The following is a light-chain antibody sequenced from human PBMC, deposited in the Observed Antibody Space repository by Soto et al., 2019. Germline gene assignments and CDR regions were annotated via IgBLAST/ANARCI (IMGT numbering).Light chain of an antibody. V-gene: IGKV1-6*01. CDR1: QDIRND. CDR3: LQDNMCPLT. J-gene: IGKJ4*01. Sequence: AIQMTQSPSSLSASVGDRVTITCRASQDIRNDLGWYQQKPGKAPKVLIYDTYTLQSGVPSRFSGSRSGTDFTLTISSLQPEDIATYYCLQDNMCPLTFGGGTKVEIE. CDR2: DTY.